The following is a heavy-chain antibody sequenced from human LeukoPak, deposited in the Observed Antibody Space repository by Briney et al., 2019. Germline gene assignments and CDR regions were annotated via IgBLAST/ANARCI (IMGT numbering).Heavy chain of an antibody. CDR2: ISYDGSNK. D-gene: IGHD1-26*01. Sequence: PGRSLRLSCAASGFTFSSYGMHWVRQAPGKGLEWVAVISYDGSNKYYADSVKGRFTISRDNSKNTLYLQMNSLRAEDTAVYYCVKGVYSGSYHFDYWGQGTLVTVSS. V-gene: IGHV3-30*18. CDR1: GFTFSSYG. J-gene: IGHJ4*02. CDR3: VKGVYSGSYHFDY.